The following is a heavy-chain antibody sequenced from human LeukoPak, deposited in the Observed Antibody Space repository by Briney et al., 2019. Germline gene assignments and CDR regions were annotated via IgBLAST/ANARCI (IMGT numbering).Heavy chain of an antibody. CDR2: INHSGIT. CDR1: GGSFSGYY. V-gene: IGHV4-34*01. Sequence: SETLSLTGAVYGGSFSGYYWSWIRQTPGKGLEWIGEINHSGITDYNPSLRSRVTISVDTSKNQFSLKLSSVTAADTAIYYCARAVIVVAAATQRNWFDPWGQGTLVTVSS. J-gene: IGHJ5*02. CDR3: ARAVIVVAAATQRNWFDP. D-gene: IGHD2-15*01.